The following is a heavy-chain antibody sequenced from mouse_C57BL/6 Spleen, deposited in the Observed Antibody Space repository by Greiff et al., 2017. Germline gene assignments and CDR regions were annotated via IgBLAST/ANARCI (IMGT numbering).Heavy chain of an antibody. CDR3: ARAEIYYDFSWFAY. Sequence: VQLQQPGAELVKPGASVKMSCKASGYTFTSYWITWVKQRPGQGLEWIGDIYPGSGSTNYNEKFKSKATLTVDTSSSTAYMQLSSLTSEDSAVYYGARAEIYYDFSWFAYWGQGTLVTVSA. J-gene: IGHJ3*01. V-gene: IGHV1-55*01. D-gene: IGHD2-4*01. CDR1: GYTFTSYW. CDR2: IYPGSGST.